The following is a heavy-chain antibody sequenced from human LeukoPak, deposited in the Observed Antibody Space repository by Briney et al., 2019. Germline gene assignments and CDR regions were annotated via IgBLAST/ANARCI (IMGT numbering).Heavy chain of an antibody. CDR3: ARMKGGYSSGWHNWFDP. V-gene: IGHV4-59*01. CDR1: GGSISSFY. CDR2: IYHTGGT. Sequence: SETLSLTCTVSGGSISSFYWSWIRQPPGKGLEWIGYIYHTGGTNYNPSLKSRVTISVDTSKNQFSLKVRSVTAADTAVYYCARMKGGYSSGWHNWFDPWGQGTLVTVSS. D-gene: IGHD6-19*01. J-gene: IGHJ5*02.